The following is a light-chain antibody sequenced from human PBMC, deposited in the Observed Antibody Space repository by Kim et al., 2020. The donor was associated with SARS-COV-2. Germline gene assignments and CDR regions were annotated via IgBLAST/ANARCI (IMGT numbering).Light chain of an antibody. J-gene: IGKJ2*03. CDR1: QNIVTS. CDR3: QQSYNLPFS. CDR2: DAS. Sequence: TSVGDRLPITCRASQNIVTSVNWYHKNPGKAPTLLIYDASSLEGGVPPRFSGTGSGTDFTLTIRGLQPEDSGSYHCQQSYNLPFSFGQGTKVDIK. V-gene: IGKV1-39*01.